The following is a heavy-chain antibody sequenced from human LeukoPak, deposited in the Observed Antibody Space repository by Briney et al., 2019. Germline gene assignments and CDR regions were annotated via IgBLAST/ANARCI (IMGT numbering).Heavy chain of an antibody. CDR3: AREKTTVTTRVAFDI. D-gene: IGHD4-17*01. Sequence: ASVKVSCKASGYTFTGYYMHWVRQAPGQGLEWMGWINPNSGGTNYAQKFQGRVTMTRDTSISTAYMELSRLRSDDTAVYYCAREKTTVTTRVAFDIWGQGTMVTVSS. CDR1: GYTFTGYY. V-gene: IGHV1-2*02. J-gene: IGHJ3*02. CDR2: INPNSGGT.